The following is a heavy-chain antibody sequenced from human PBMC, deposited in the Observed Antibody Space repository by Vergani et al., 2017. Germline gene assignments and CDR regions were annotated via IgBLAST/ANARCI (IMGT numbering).Heavy chain of an antibody. D-gene: IGHD2-15*01. CDR1: GGSINSHNYY. V-gene: IGHV4-61*02. CDR2: IHTSGST. CDR3: ARGSCLGGSCYNPLFDY. Sequence: QVQLQESGPGLVKPSQTLSLTCTVSGGSINSHNYYWSWIRQPAGKGLEWIGRIHTSGSTNYNPSLKSRVTMSEDTSKNQFSLNLPSVTAADTAVYFCARGSCLGGSCYNPLFDYWGQGILVTVSS. J-gene: IGHJ4*02.